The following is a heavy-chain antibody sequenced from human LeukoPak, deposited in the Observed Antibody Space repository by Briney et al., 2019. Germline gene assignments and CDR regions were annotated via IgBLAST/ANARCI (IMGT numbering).Heavy chain of an antibody. Sequence: GASVKVSCKASGYTFTGYYMHWVRQAPGQGLEWMGWISVYSGDTKYAQKLQGRVTMTTDTSTSTAYMELRSLTSDDTAIYYCARDDGIGSGSYSFDYWGQGTLVTVSS. V-gene: IGHV1-18*04. CDR3: ARDDGIGSGSYSFDY. CDR1: GYTFTGYY. D-gene: IGHD3-10*01. CDR2: ISVYSGDT. J-gene: IGHJ4*02.